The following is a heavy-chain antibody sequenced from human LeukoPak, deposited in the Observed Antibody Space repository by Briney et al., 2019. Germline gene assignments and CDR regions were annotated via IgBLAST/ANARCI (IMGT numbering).Heavy chain of an antibody. CDR1: GVTFSSYD. CDR3: TRDRHGMDV. V-gene: IGHV3-13*01. Sequence: GGSLRLSCAATGVTFSSYDMHWVRHPTGKGLEWVSAIGVAGDTFYAGSVKGRFTISRENAKNALFLQMNSLRAGDTAVYYCTRDRHGMDVWGQGTTVTVSS. CDR2: IGVAGDT. J-gene: IGHJ6*02.